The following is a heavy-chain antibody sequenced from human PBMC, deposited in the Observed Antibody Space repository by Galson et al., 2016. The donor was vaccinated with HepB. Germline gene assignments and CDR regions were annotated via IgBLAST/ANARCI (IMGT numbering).Heavy chain of an antibody. CDR2: TYYRSKWYN. CDR1: GDSVSSNSVT. Sequence: CAISGDSVSSNSVTWNWIRQSPSRGLEWLGRTYYRSKWYNDYAVSVKSRMTINPDTSKNQFSLKLNSVTAADTAVYYCARVVAFYWYFDLWGRGSLVTVSS. D-gene: IGHD2-15*01. V-gene: IGHV6-1*01. J-gene: IGHJ2*01. CDR3: ARVVAFYWYFDL.